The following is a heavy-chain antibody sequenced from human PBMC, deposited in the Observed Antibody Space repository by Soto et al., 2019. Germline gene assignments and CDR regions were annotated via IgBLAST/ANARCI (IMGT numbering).Heavy chain of an antibody. CDR1: GFSLTSGGAG. Sequence: QITLKESGPTLVKPTQTLTLTCAFSGFSLTSGGAGVGWIRQPPGKGLEWLALIYWNDDKRYSPSLKSRLTITEDTPKNQVVLLMTDMDPVDTATYYGAHRGYGDYPRDNWFDPWGQGTLVTVSS. CDR2: IYWNDDK. V-gene: IGHV2-5*01. D-gene: IGHD4-17*01. CDR3: AHRGYGDYPRDNWFDP. J-gene: IGHJ5*02.